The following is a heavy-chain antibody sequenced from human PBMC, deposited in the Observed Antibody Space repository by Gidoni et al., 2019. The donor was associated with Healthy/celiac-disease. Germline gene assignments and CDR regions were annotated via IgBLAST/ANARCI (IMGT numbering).Heavy chain of an antibody. CDR3: AKGTARGSSWYPDAFDI. J-gene: IGHJ3*02. V-gene: IGHV3-23*01. CDR2: ISGSGGST. Sequence: EVQLLESGGGLVQPGGSLRLSCAASGFTFSSYAMSWVRQAPGKGLEWVSAISGSGGSTYYADSVKGRFTISRDNSKNTLYLQMNSLRAEDTAVYYCAKGTARGSSWYPDAFDIWGQGTMVTVSS. D-gene: IGHD6-13*01. CDR1: GFTFSSYA.